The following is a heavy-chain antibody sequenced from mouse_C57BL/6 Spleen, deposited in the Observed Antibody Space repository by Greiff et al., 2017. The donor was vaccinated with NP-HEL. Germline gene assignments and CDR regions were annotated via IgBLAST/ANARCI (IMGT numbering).Heavy chain of an antibody. Sequence: VQLKESGEGLVKPGGSLKLSCAASGFTFSSYAMSWVRQTPEKRLEWVAYISSGGDYIYYADTVKGRFTISRDNARNTLYLQMSSLKSEDTAMYYCTRASLYGNYDYWGQGTTLTVSS. J-gene: IGHJ2*01. V-gene: IGHV5-9-1*02. CDR2: ISSGGDYI. D-gene: IGHD2-1*01. CDR3: TRASLYGNYDY. CDR1: GFTFSSYA.